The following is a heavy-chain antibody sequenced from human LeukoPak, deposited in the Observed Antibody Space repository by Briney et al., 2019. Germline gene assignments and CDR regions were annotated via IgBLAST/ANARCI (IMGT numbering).Heavy chain of an antibody. CDR3: ARGVYIAAAQYGY. J-gene: IGHJ4*02. Sequence: SETLSLTCAVSGGSISSYYWTWIRQPPGKGLEWIGYIYYSGTTNYNPSLKSRVTISVDTSKNQFSLKLSSVTAADTAVYYCARGVYIAAAQYGYWGQGTLVTVSS. CDR1: GGSISSYY. V-gene: IGHV4-59*01. CDR2: IYYSGTT. D-gene: IGHD6-13*01.